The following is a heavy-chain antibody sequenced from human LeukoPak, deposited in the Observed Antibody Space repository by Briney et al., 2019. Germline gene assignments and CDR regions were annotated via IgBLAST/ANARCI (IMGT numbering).Heavy chain of an antibody. CDR2: IHYSGGT. CDR1: GDSISSYY. D-gene: IGHD4-23*01. V-gene: IGHV4-59*01. Sequence: PSETLSLTCTASGDSISSYYWNWIRQPPGKGLEWIGYIHYSGGTNYNPSLKSRVTISVDRSKNEFSLKLSSVTPADTAVYYCARHDQDRAGGYNWFDPWGQGILVTVSS. CDR3: ARHDQDRAGGYNWFDP. J-gene: IGHJ5*02.